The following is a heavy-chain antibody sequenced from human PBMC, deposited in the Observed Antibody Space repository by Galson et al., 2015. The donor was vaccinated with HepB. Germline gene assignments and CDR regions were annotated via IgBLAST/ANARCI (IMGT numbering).Heavy chain of an antibody. CDR2: ISYDGSNK. V-gene: IGHV3-30-3*01. CDR1: GFTFSSYA. D-gene: IGHD6-6*01. CDR3: AREGSSGAFDI. J-gene: IGHJ3*02. Sequence: SLRLSCAASGFTFSSYAMHWVRQAPGKGLEWVAVISYDGSNKYYADSVKGRFTISRDNSKNTLYLQMNSLRAEDTAVYYCAREGSSGAFDIWGQGTMVTVSS.